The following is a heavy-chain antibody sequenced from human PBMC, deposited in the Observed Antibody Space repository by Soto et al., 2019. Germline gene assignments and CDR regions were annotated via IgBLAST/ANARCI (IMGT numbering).Heavy chain of an antibody. CDR2: ISYDGSNK. J-gene: IGHJ6*02. V-gene: IGHV3-30-3*01. CDR3: ARDDPDYGDYQTRLYYYYGMDV. D-gene: IGHD4-17*01. CDR1: GFTFSSYA. Sequence: PGGSLRLSCAASGFTFSSYAMHGVRQAPGKGLEWVAVISYDGSNKYYADSVKGRFTISRDNSKNTLYLQMNSLRAEDTAVYYCARDDPDYGDYQTRLYYYYGMDVWGQGTTVTVSS.